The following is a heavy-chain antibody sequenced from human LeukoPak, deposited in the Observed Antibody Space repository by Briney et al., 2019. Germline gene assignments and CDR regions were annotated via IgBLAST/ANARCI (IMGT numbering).Heavy chain of an antibody. CDR2: INHSGST. CDR3: ARGPGIAVAVDY. J-gene: IGHJ4*02. D-gene: IGHD6-19*01. CDR1: GGSFSGYY. V-gene: IGHV4-34*01. Sequence: SETLTLTCAVYGGSFSGYYWSWIRQPPGKGLEWIGEINHSGSTNYNPSLKCRVTISVDTSKNQFSLKLSSVTAADTAVYYCARGPGIAVAVDYWGQGTLVTVSS.